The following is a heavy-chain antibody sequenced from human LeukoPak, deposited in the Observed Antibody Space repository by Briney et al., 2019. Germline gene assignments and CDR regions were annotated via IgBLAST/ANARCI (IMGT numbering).Heavy chain of an antibody. CDR2: INYSGST. D-gene: IGHD3-10*01. V-gene: IGHV4-34*01. Sequence: SETLSLTCAVYGGSFSGYYWSWIRQPPGKGLEWIGEINYSGSTNYNPSLKSRVTISVDTSKNQFSLKLSSVTAADTAVYYCARGVLYAFGELFRRGLFYGMDVWGQGTTVTVSS. J-gene: IGHJ6*02. CDR3: ARGVLYAFGELFRRGLFYGMDV. CDR1: GGSFSGYY.